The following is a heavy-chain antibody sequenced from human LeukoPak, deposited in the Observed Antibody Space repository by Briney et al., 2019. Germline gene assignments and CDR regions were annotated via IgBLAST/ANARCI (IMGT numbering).Heavy chain of an antibody. CDR3: ARDRGYFTMTINYFDY. CDR2: ISSSSSTI. D-gene: IGHD3-22*01. J-gene: IGHJ4*02. Sequence: PGGSLRLSCAASGFTFSSYSMNWVRQAPGKGLEWVSYISSSSSTIYYADSVKGRFTISRDNAKNSLYLQMNSLRAEDTAVYYCARDRGYFTMTINYFDYWGQGTLVTVSS. CDR1: GFTFSSYS. V-gene: IGHV3-48*01.